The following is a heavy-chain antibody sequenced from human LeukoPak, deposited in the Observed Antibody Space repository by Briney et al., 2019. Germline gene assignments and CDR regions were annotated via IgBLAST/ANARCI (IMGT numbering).Heavy chain of an antibody. D-gene: IGHD5-12*01. CDR3: AKCGNSGCHLIDY. V-gene: IGHV3-23*01. CDR1: GFTFNTNA. CDR2: INGRTGGT. J-gene: IGHJ4*02. Sequence: PGGSLRLSCAASGFTFNTNAMSWVRQAPGKGLEWVSAINGRTGGTYYADSVKGRFTISRDNSKSTLYLQMDSLRAEDTAVYYCAKCGNSGCHLIDYWGQGTLVTVSS.